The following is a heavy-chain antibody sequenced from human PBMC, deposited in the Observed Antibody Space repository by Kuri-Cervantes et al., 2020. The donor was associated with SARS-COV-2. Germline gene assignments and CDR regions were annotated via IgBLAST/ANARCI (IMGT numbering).Heavy chain of an antibody. CDR2: ITGSGDNT. J-gene: IGHJ5*02. CDR3: AKGGPMVRGEIRNNWFDP. CDR1: GFTFSSYA. Sequence: GESLKISCAASGFTFSSYAMSWVRQAPGKGLEWVSLITGSGDNTYYADSVRGRFTISRDNSRNTLYLQMNSLRTEDTAVYYCAKGGPMVRGEIRNNWFDPWGQGTLVTGSS. D-gene: IGHD3-10*01. V-gene: IGHV3-23*01.